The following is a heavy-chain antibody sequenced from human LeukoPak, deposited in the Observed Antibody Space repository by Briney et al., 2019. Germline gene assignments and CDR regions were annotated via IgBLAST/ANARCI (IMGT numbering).Heavy chain of an antibody. D-gene: IGHD3-10*01. V-gene: IGHV3-23*01. CDR3: AKDSITMVRGVVDY. CDR1: GFTFSSYA. Sequence: HPGGSLRLSCAASGFTFSSYAMSWVRQAPGKGLEWVSAISGSGGSTYYADSVKGRFTISRDNSKNMLYLQMNSLRAEDTAVYYCAKDSITMVRGVVDYWGQGTLVTVSS. CDR2: ISGSGGST. J-gene: IGHJ4*02.